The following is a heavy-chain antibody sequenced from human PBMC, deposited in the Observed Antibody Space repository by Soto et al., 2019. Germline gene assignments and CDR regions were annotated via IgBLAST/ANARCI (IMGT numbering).Heavy chain of an antibody. CDR1: GGSITRGDYY. CDR2: IYYSGST. CDR3: ARFSVGTVAGIGYFDY. Sequence: TLSLTCTVSGGSITRGDYYWSWIRQPPGKGLEWIGYIYYSGSTFYNPSLKSRVTISVDTSRNQFSLKLSSVTAADTAVYFCARFSVGTVAGIGYFDYWGQGTLVTV. J-gene: IGHJ4*02. D-gene: IGHD6-19*01. V-gene: IGHV4-30-4*01.